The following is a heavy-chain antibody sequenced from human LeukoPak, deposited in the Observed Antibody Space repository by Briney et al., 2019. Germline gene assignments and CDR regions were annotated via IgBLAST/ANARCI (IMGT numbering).Heavy chain of an antibody. CDR1: GFTFDDYA. CDR2: ISWNSGSI. V-gene: IGHV3-9*01. Sequence: GRSLRLSCAASGFTFDDYAMHWVRQAPGKGLEWVSGISWNSGSIGYADSVKGRFTISRDNSKNTLYLQMNSLRAEDTAVYYCAKEWAVAGTADYWGQGTLVTVSS. CDR3: AKEWAVAGTADY. D-gene: IGHD6-19*01. J-gene: IGHJ4*02.